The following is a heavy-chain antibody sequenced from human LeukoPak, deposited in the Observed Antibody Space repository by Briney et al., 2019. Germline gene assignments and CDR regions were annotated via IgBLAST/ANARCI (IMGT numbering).Heavy chain of an antibody. CDR1: GGSISSYY. D-gene: IGHD6-6*01. Sequence: PSETLSLTCTVSGGSISSYYWSWVRQPAGRGLEWIGRIYTSGSTNYNPSLRSRVTMSVDTSKNQFSLKMSSVTAADTAVYYCARDGAARLDWFDPWGQGTLVTVSS. J-gene: IGHJ5*02. CDR2: IYTSGST. V-gene: IGHV4-4*07. CDR3: ARDGAARLDWFDP.